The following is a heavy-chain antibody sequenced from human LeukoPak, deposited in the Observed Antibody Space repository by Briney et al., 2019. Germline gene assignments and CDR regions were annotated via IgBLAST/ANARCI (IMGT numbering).Heavy chain of an antibody. CDR3: ARDTLTGGFDY. D-gene: IGHD3-16*01. J-gene: IGHJ4*02. CDR1: GGSISSYY. Sequence: RPSETPSLTCTVSGGSISSYYWSWIRQPAGKGLEWIGRIYTSGSTNYNPSLKSRATMSVDTSKNQFSLKLSSVTAADTAVYYCARDTLTGGFDYWGQGTLVTVSS. V-gene: IGHV4-4*07. CDR2: IYTSGST.